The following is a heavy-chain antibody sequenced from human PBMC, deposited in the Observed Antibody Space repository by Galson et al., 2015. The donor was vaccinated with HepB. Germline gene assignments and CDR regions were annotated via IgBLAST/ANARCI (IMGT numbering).Heavy chain of an antibody. V-gene: IGHV3-30*18. CDR1: GFTFSSYG. D-gene: IGHD6-13*01. CDR3: AKGVYSREYYFDY. J-gene: IGHJ4*02. Sequence: SLRLSCAASGFTFSSYGMHWVRQAPGKGLEWVAVISYDGSNKYYADSVKGRFTISRDNSKNTLYLQMNSLRAEDTAVYYCAKGVYSREYYFDYWGQGTLVTVSS. CDR2: ISYDGSNK.